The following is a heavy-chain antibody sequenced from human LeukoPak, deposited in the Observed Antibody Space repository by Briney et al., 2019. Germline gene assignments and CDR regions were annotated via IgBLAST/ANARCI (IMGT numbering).Heavy chain of an antibody. CDR3: AREAVVPYYYYRDV. Sequence: AAVKVSCKASGYTFTSYGINWVRQATGQGLEWMGWMNPNSGNRGYAQKFQGRVTMTRNTSNSTAYMELRSMSSEDTAVYYCAREAVVPYYYYRDVWGKGTTVTVSS. J-gene: IGHJ6*03. CDR2: MNPNSGNR. CDR1: GYTFTSYG. V-gene: IGHV1-8*01. D-gene: IGHD2-15*01.